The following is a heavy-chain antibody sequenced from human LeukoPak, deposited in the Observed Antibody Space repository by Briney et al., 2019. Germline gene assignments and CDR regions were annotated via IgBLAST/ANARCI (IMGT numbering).Heavy chain of an antibody. CDR3: ARHSATYGSGA. D-gene: IGHD6-25*01. CDR1: GASMNTYY. V-gene: IGHV4-59*08. Sequence: SETLSLTCTVSGASMNTYYWTWIRQFPGKGLEWIGYISSTGSTNYNPSLKSRVTISLDTSKNQFSLELRSVTATDTAMYYCARHSATYGSGAWGQGTLVTVSS. J-gene: IGHJ5*02. CDR2: ISSTGST.